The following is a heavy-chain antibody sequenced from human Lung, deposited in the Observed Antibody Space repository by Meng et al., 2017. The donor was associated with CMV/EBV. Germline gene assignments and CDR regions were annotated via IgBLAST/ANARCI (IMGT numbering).Heavy chain of an antibody. D-gene: IGHD3-22*01. CDR3: ARDRDYYDSSGYYYVVDY. V-gene: IGHV4-39*07. CDR1: GGSISSSSYY. Sequence: SXTLSLXCTVSGGSISSSSYYWGWIRQPPGKGLEWIGSIYYSGSTYYNPSLKSRVTISVDTSKNQFSLKLSSVTAADTAVYYCARDRDYYDSSGYYYVVDYWXQGTXVTVSS. J-gene: IGHJ4*02. CDR2: IYYSGST.